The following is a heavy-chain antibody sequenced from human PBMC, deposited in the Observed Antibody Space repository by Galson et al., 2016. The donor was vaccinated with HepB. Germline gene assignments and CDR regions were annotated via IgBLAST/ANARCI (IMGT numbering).Heavy chain of an antibody. CDR1: GGSLSGYY. CDR2: IDDSGVT. Sequence: SETLSLTCGVYGGSLSGYYWNWIRQAPGKGLEWIGEIDDSGVTKYKTSLMPRVTISLDTSKNHVYLNLTSVTPADTAVYYCARMGFYGEDPSDYWGQGTLVAVSS. J-gene: IGHJ4*02. V-gene: IGHV4-34*01. CDR3: ARMGFYGEDPSDY. D-gene: IGHD4-17*01.